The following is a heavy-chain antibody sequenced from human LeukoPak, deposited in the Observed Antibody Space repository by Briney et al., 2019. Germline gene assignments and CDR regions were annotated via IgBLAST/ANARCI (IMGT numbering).Heavy chain of an antibody. Sequence: GESLKISCKGSGFSFTSYWIGWVRQMPGRGLEWMGIIYPGDSDTRYSPSFQGQVTISADKSISTAYLQWSSLKASDTAMYYCARCIRGSTTPFDYWGQGTLVTVSS. CDR1: GFSFTSYW. CDR3: ARCIRGSTTPFDY. D-gene: IGHD2-2*01. V-gene: IGHV5-51*01. J-gene: IGHJ4*02. CDR2: IYPGDSDT.